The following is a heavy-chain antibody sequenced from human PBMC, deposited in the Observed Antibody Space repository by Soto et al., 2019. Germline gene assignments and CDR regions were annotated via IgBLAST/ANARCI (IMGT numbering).Heavy chain of an antibody. J-gene: IGHJ4*02. CDR1: GFTFSSYW. D-gene: IGHD3-22*01. Sequence: GGSLRLSCEASGFTFSSYWMSWVRQAPGKGLEWVANVRQDGSQKFLADSVKGRFTISRDNAKNSMYLQMNSLRAEDKGVYYCARAGDSSGYQRQGFDYWGQGTLVTVSS. V-gene: IGHV3-7*03. CDR2: VRQDGSQK. CDR3: ARAGDSSGYQRQGFDY.